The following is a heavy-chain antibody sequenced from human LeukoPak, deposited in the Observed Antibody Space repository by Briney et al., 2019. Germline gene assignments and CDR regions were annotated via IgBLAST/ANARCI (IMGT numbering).Heavy chain of an antibody. CDR2: INHSGST. V-gene: IGHV4-34*01. CDR1: GGSFSGYY. CDR3: ARVGYYDSSGYYWTLYYYYYMDV. Sequence: SETLSLTCAVYGGSFSGYYWSWIRQPPGKGLEWIGEINHSGSTNYNPSLKSRVTISVDTSKNQFSLKLSSVTAADTAVHYCARVGYYDSSGYYWTLYYYYYMDVWGKGTTVTVSS. D-gene: IGHD3-22*01. J-gene: IGHJ6*03.